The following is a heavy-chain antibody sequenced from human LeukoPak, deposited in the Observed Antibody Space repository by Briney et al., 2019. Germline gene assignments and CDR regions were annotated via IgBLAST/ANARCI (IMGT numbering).Heavy chain of an antibody. CDR1: GGSISSYN. D-gene: IGHD5-24*01. CDR2: IYTSGST. Sequence: SETLSLTCTVPGGSISSYNWSWIRQPAGKGLEWIGRIYTSGSTNYNPSLKSRVTMSVDTSKNQFSLKLSSVTAADTAVYYCARDSGRDGYNYVYYFDYWGQGTLVTVSS. J-gene: IGHJ4*02. V-gene: IGHV4-4*07. CDR3: ARDSGRDGYNYVYYFDY.